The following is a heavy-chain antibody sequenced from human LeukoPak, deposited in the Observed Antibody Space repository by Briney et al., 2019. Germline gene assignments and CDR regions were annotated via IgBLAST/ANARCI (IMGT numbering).Heavy chain of an antibody. CDR1: GFTFSVHY. D-gene: IGHD7-27*01. CDR3: ARSPLGIAPFDY. J-gene: IGHJ4*02. CDR2: IRNKANRYTT. V-gene: IGHV3-72*01. Sequence: GGSLRLSCAASGFTFSVHYMDWVRQAPGEGLEWVARIRNKANRYTTEYAASVKGRFTISRDDSENSLYLQMDSLKTEDTAVYYCARSPLGIAPFDYWGQGTLVTVSS.